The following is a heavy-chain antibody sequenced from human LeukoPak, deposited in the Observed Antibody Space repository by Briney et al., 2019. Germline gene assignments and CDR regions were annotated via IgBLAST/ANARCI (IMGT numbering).Heavy chain of an antibody. CDR3: ARGSVVGATTGIDY. CDR2: IYTSGST. D-gene: IGHD1-26*01. Sequence: SQTLSLTCTVSGGSISSGSYYWSWIRQPAGKGLEWIGRIYTSGSTNYNPSLKSRVTISVDTSKNQFSLKLSSVTAADTAVYYCARGSVVGATTGIDYWGQGTLVTVSS. CDR1: GGSISSGSYY. J-gene: IGHJ4*02. V-gene: IGHV4-61*02.